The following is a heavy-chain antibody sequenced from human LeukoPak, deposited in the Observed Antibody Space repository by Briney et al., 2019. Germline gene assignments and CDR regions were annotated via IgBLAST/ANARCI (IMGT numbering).Heavy chain of an antibody. Sequence: AGESLKISCKGSGYSFTTYWIGWVRQMPGKGLEWMGIIYPGDSDTRYSPSFQGQVTISADKSISTAYLQWSSLKASDTAMYYCARQRGYSGYDGDAFDIWGQGTMVTVSS. CDR2: IYPGDSDT. V-gene: IGHV5-51*01. D-gene: IGHD5-12*01. J-gene: IGHJ3*02. CDR1: GYSFTTYW. CDR3: ARQRGYSGYDGDAFDI.